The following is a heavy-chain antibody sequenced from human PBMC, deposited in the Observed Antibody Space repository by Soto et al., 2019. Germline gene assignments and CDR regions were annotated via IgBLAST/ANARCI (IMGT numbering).Heavy chain of an antibody. Sequence: GGSLRLSCAVSGFTVTNAWMNWVRQAPGKGLEWIGLIKGKTDGGTTDYAAPVKGRFTISRDDSRNTLYLQMSNLKTEDTAVYYCTPTHESRGSHLDYWGQGTLVTVSS. J-gene: IGHJ4*02. CDR2: IKGKTDGGTT. V-gene: IGHV3-15*07. CDR3: TPTHESRGSHLDY. D-gene: IGHD3-22*01. CDR1: GFTVTNAW.